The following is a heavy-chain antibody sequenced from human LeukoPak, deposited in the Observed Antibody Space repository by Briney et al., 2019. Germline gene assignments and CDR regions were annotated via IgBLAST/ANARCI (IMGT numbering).Heavy chain of an antibody. CDR1: GFTFSSYS. CDR2: ISSSSSTI. D-gene: IGHD2-2*01. V-gene: IGHV3-48*02. J-gene: IGHJ4*02. Sequence: QPGGSLRLSCAASGFTFSSYSMNWVRQAPGKGLEWVSYISSSSSTIYYADSVKGRFTISRDNAKNSLYLQMNSLRDEDTAVYYCAGVASQGEVFRGKVPTDYWGQGTLVTVSS. CDR3: AGVASQGEVFRGKVPTDY.